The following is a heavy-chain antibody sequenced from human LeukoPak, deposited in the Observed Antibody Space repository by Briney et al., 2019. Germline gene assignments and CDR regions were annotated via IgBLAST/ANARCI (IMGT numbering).Heavy chain of an antibody. D-gene: IGHD2-15*01. CDR1: GGSISSGSYY. V-gene: IGHV4-61*02. CDR2: IYTSGST. Sequence: SETLSLTCTVSGGSISSGSYYWSWIRQPAGKGLEWIGRIYTSGSTNYNPSLKSRVTISVDTSKNQFSLKLSSVTAADTAVYYCASRIVVVVAATPASWFDPWGQGTLVTVSS. CDR3: ASRIVVVVAATPASWFDP. J-gene: IGHJ5*02.